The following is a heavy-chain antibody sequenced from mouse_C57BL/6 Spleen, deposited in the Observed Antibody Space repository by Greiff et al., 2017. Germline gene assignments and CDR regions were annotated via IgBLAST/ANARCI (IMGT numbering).Heavy chain of an antibody. CDR3: ARDQAGKDGYYVWYFDV. D-gene: IGHD2-3*01. J-gene: IGHJ1*03. CDR2: INYDGSST. CDR1: GFTFSDYY. V-gene: IGHV5-16*01. Sequence: EVMLVESEGGLVQPGSSMKLSCTASGFTFSDYYMAWVRQVPEKGLEWVANINYDGSSTYYLDSLKSRFIISRDNAKNILYLQMSSLKSEDTATYYCARDQAGKDGYYVWYFDVWGTGTTVTVSS.